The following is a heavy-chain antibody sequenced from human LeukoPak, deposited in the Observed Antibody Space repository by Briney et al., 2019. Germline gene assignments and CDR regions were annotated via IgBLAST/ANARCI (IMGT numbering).Heavy chain of an antibody. D-gene: IGHD3-10*01. CDR2: INPSGGST. J-gene: IGHJ6*02. CDR3: ARPHIRTITMVRDYYYYYGMDV. Sequence: ASVKVSCKASGYTFTSYYMHWVRQAPGQGLEWMGIINPSGGSTSYAQKFQGRVTMTRGTSTSTVYMELSSLRSEDTAVYYCARPHIRTITMVRDYYYYYGMDVWGQGTTVTVSS. V-gene: IGHV1-46*01. CDR1: GYTFTSYY.